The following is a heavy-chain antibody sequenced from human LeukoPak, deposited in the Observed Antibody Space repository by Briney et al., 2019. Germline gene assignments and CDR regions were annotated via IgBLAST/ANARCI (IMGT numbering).Heavy chain of an antibody. CDR3: ARVWFGELLAEYFDY. Sequence: EASMTVSCKASGYTFTGYYMHWVRQAPGQGLEWMGWINPNSGGTNYAQKFQGRVTMTRDTSISTAYMELSRLRSDDTAVYYCARVWFGELLAEYFDYWGQGTLVTVSS. CDR1: GYTFTGYY. D-gene: IGHD3-10*01. J-gene: IGHJ4*02. V-gene: IGHV1-2*02. CDR2: INPNSGGT.